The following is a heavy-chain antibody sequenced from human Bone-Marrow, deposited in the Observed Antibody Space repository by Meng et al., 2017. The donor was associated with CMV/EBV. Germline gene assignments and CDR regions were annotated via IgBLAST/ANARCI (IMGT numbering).Heavy chain of an antibody. CDR2: ISHSGSS. CDR3: ARGVLYDFWSGYSKGNWFDP. D-gene: IGHD3-3*01. V-gene: IGHV4-61*01. Sequence: SETLSLTCSVSGGSVSSGNHYWSWIRQPPGKGLESIGYISHSGSSNYNPSLRSRVTISIDTSKNQFSLKLSSVTAADTAVYYCARGVLYDFWSGYSKGNWFDPWGQGPLVTVSS. CDR1: GGSVSSGNHY. J-gene: IGHJ5*02.